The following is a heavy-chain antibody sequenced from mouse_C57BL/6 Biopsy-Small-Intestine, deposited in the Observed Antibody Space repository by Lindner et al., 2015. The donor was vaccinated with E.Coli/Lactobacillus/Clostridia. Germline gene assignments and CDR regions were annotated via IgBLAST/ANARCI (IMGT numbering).Heavy chain of an antibody. CDR1: GFAFSSYY. CDR2: INPYNGGT. V-gene: IGHV1-19*01. J-gene: IGHJ3*01. Sequence: VQLQESGAELVKPGASVKISCKTSGFAFSSYYMNWVKQSHGKSLEWIGVINPYNGGTSYNQKFKGKATLTVDTSSSTAYMQLSSLTSEDSAVYYCARSQLVFAYWGQGTLVTVSA. D-gene: IGHD6-2*01. CDR3: ARSQLVFAY.